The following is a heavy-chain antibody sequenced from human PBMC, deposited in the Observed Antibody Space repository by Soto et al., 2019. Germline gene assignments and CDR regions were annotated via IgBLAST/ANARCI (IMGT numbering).Heavy chain of an antibody. CDR3: ARSLVVVAATPSSFDY. Sequence: QVQLQESGPGLVKPSQTLSLTCTVSGGSISSGGYYWSWIRQHPGKGLECIGYIYYSGSTYYNPSLKSRVTLSVDTSKNQFSLKLSSVTAADTAVYYCARSLVVVAATPSSFDYWGQGTLVTVSS. CDR2: IYYSGST. D-gene: IGHD2-15*01. V-gene: IGHV4-31*03. J-gene: IGHJ4*02. CDR1: GGSISSGGYY.